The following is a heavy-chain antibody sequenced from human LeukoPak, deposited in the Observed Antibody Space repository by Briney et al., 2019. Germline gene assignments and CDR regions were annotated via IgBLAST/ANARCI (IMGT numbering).Heavy chain of an antibody. D-gene: IGHD1-26*01. CDR2: IYYSGST. V-gene: IGHV4-59*01. CDR3: ARGHSGSNWFDP. CDR1: GGSFSGYY. J-gene: IGHJ5*02. Sequence: SETLSLTCAVYGGSFSGYYWSWIRQPPGKGLEWIGYIYYSGSTNYNPSLKSRVTISVDTSKNQFSLKLSSVTAADTAVYYCARGHSGSNWFDPWGQGTLVTVSS.